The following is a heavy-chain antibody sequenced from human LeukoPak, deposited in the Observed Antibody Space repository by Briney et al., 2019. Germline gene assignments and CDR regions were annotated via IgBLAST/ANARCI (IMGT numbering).Heavy chain of an antibody. Sequence: PGGSLRLSCAASGFTFNRHWMTWVRQAPGKGLEWVANIKHDGSEKNYVDSVKGRFTISRDNAKNSLYLQMNSLRAEDTAVYYCATPLDYYDRSDSHQGGDWGQGTLVTVSS. V-gene: IGHV3-7*03. J-gene: IGHJ4*02. CDR2: IKHDGSEK. CDR1: GFTFNRHW. D-gene: IGHD3-22*01. CDR3: ATPLDYYDRSDSHQGGD.